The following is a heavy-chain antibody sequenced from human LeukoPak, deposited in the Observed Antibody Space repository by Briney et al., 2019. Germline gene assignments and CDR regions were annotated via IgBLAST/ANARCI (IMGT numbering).Heavy chain of an antibody. CDR2: INYSGTT. CDR3: ARLPIVVVPSTSFDI. D-gene: IGHD2-2*01. CDR1: GGSISSSSYY. V-gene: IGHV4-39*01. Sequence: PSETLSLTCTVSGGSISSSSYYWGWIRQPPGKGLEWIGSINYSGTTYYNPSLKSRVTISVDTSKNQFSLKLSSVTAADTAVYYCARLPIVVVPSTSFDIWGQGTMVIVSS. J-gene: IGHJ3*02.